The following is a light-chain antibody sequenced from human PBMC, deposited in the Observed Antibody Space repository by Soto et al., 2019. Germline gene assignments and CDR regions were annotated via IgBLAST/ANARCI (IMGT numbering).Light chain of an antibody. CDR2: DVS. J-gene: IGKJ5*01. CDR1: QSVSNS. CDR3: HQRYNWPRVT. Sequence: EVVLTQSPATLSLSPGERVTLSCRASQSVSNSLAWYQQKPGQPPRLFIYDVSNRATGIPARFSGSGSGTDFTLTITSLEPEDFAVYFCHQRYNWPRVTFGQGTRLEIK. V-gene: IGKV3-11*01.